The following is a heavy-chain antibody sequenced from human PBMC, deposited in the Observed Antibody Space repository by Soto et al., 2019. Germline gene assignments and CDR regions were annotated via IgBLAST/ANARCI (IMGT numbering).Heavy chain of an antibody. CDR2: INHSGST. Sequence: SETLSLTCAVYGGSFSGYYWSWIRQPPGKGLEWIGEINHSGSTYYNPSLKSRVTISVDTSKNQFSLKLSSVTAADTAVYYCARGGFDYWGQGTLVTVSS. V-gene: IGHV4-34*01. J-gene: IGHJ4*02. CDR3: ARGGFDY. CDR1: GGSFSGYY.